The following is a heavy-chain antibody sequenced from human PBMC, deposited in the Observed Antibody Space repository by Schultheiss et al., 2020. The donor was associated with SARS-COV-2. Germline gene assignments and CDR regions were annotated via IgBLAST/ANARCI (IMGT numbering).Heavy chain of an antibody. CDR2: IKQDGSEK. CDR3: AKDLSPYGDYEVDYNYGMDV. CDR1: GFTFSSYE. D-gene: IGHD4-17*01. Sequence: GSLRLPCAASGFTFSSYEMNWVRQAPGKGLEWVANIKQDGSEKHYVHSVKGRFTISRDNSNNTLYLQMNSLRAEDTAVYYCAKDLSPYGDYEVDYNYGMDVWGQGTTVTVSS. V-gene: IGHV3-7*01. J-gene: IGHJ6*02.